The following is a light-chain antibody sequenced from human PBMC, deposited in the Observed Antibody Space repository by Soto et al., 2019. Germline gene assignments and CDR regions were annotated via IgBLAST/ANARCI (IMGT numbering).Light chain of an antibody. CDR2: KAS. Sequence: DIQMTQSPSTLSGSVGDRVTITCRASQTISSWLAWYQKKPGKAPKILIYKASTLKSGVPSRFSGSGSGTEFTLTISRLQPDDFATYYCQHYNSYSEAFGQGTKVDIK. CDR3: QHYNSYSEA. CDR1: QTISSW. J-gene: IGKJ1*01. V-gene: IGKV1-5*03.